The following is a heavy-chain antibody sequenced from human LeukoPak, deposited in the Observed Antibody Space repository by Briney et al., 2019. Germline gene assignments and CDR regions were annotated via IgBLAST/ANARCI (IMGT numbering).Heavy chain of an antibody. CDR3: AKGAYCGAYCYPYYFDY. Sequence: GGSLRLSCAASGFTFHDYYMAWVREVPGKGPEWVAHISGDSTYTNYVDSVKGRFTISRDNAKNSMSFHMNSLGAENTAVYFCAKGAYCGAYCYPYYFDYWGQGALVTVSS. J-gene: IGHJ4*02. V-gene: IGHV3-11*05. CDR2: ISGDSTYT. CDR1: GFTFHDYY. D-gene: IGHD2-21*01.